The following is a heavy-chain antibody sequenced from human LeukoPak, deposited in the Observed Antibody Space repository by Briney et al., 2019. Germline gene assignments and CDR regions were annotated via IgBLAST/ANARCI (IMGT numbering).Heavy chain of an antibody. CDR3: ARHLLVSSSTNYYYGMDV. J-gene: IGHJ6*02. Sequence: NPSETLSLTCTASGGSISSYYWSWIRQPPGKGLEWIGYIYYSGSTNYNPSLKSRVTISIDTSKNQFSLKLSSVTAADTAVYYCARHLLVSSSTNYYYGMDVWGQGTTVTVSS. V-gene: IGHV4-59*08. CDR2: IYYSGST. CDR1: GGSISSYY. D-gene: IGHD6-6*01.